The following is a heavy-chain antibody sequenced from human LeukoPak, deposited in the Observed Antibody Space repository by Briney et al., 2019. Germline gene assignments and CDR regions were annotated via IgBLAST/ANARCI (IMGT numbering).Heavy chain of an antibody. J-gene: IGHJ4*02. CDR2: IYPGDSDT. V-gene: IGHV5-51*01. CDR3: ARGSSGYTYGFDY. D-gene: IGHD5-18*01. CDR1: GYNFTTYW. Sequence: GESLKISCKGSGYNFTTYWIGWVRQMPGKGLEWMGIIYPGDSDTRYSPSFQGQVTISADKSIRNAYLQWSSLKASDTAMYYCARGSSGYTYGFDYWGQGTLVTVSS.